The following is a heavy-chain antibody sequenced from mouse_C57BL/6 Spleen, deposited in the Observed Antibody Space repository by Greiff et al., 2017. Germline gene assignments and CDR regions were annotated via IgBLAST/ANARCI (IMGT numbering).Heavy chain of an antibody. Sequence: VHLVESGAELVRPGASVKLSCKASGYTFTDYYINWVKQRPGQGLEWIARIYPGSGNTYYNEKFKGKATLTAEKSSSTAYMQLSSLTSEDSAVYFCATYYGSSPYYAMDYWGQGTSVTVSS. J-gene: IGHJ4*01. CDR1: GYTFTDYY. CDR3: ATYYGSSPYYAMDY. V-gene: IGHV1-76*01. D-gene: IGHD1-1*01. CDR2: IYPGSGNT.